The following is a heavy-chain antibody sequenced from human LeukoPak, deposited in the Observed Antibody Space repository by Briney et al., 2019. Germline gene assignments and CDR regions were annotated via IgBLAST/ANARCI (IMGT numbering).Heavy chain of an antibody. V-gene: IGHV3-48*02. CDR2: IGSSGSAGGNI. J-gene: IGHJ6*03. Sequence: PAGSLRLSCAASGFSFSGFGMNWVRQPPGKGLEWISYIGSSGSAGGNIYYAVSVKGRFTVSRDNAKDSLFLQMNSLQDADTAVYYCARAPTPYFTYYMDVWGKGITVTVSS. CDR3: ARAPTPYFTYYMDV. CDR1: GFSFSGFG. D-gene: IGHD2-21*01.